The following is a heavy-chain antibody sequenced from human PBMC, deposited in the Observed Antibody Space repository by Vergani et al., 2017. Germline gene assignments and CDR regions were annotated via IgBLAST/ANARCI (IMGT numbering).Heavy chain of an antibody. J-gene: IGHJ4*02. D-gene: IGHD2-8*02. Sequence: QVQLVQSGAEVKKPGASVKVSCKASGYTFTSSGISGVRQAPGQGLEWMGWISAYNGNTNYAQALQGRVTMTTDTSTSTAYRERRSLRYDDTAVYYCASPGADYYFDYWGQGTLVTVSS. CDR2: ISAYNGNT. CDR1: GYTFTSSG. CDR3: ASPGADYYFDY. V-gene: IGHV1-18*01.